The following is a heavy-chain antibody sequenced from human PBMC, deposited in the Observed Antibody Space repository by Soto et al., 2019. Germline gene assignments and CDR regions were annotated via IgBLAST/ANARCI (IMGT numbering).Heavy chain of an antibody. CDR3: ARARGNYPYYYGMDV. J-gene: IGHJ6*02. CDR1: GYSFTSYD. Sequence: GASVKVSCKASGYSFTSYDINWVRQATGQGLEWMGWMNPNSGNTGYAQKFQGRVTMTRNTSISTAYMELISLRSEDTAVYYCARARGNYPYYYGMDVWGHGTTVTVSS. V-gene: IGHV1-8*01. CDR2: MNPNSGNT. D-gene: IGHD1-7*01.